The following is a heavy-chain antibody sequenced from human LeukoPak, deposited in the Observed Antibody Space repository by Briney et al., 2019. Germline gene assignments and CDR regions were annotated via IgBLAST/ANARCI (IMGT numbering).Heavy chain of an antibody. CDR1: GFNFGDYG. CDR3: ARKDGDFALDY. CDR2: ISSSSSYI. D-gene: IGHD4-17*01. V-gene: IGHV3-21*01. Sequence: GGSLRLSCAASGFNFGDYGMSWVRQAPGKGLEWVSSISSSSSYIYYADSVKGRFTISRDNAKNSLYLQMNSLRAEDTAVYYCARKDGDFALDYWGQGTLVTVSS. J-gene: IGHJ4*02.